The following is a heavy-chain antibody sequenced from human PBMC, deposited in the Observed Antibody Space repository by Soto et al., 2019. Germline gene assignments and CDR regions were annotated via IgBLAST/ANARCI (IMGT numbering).Heavy chain of an antibody. CDR2: IIPIFVTA. CDR1: GGTFSSYA. V-gene: IGHV1-69*13. CDR3: VFTTYSSCWSRLDFDY. D-gene: IGHD6-19*01. J-gene: IGHJ4*02. Sequence: SVKVCCKASGGTFSSYAISWVRQAPGQGLEWMGGIIPIFVTANYAQKFPGRVTITADESTSTAYMELSSLRSEDTAVYYCVFTTYSSCWSRLDFDYWGQGTLVTVYS.